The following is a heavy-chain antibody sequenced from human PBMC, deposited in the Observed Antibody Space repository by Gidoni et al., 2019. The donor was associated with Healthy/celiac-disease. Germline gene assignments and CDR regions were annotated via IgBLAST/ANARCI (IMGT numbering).Heavy chain of an antibody. CDR2: IIPILGIA. D-gene: IGHD1-26*01. Sequence: QVQLVQSGAEVKKPGSSVKVSCMASGGTFSSYAISWVRQAPGQGLEWMGRIIPILGIANYAQKFQGRVTITADKSTSTAYMELSSLRSEDTAVYYCASAWEHTAEYYYYYGMDVWGQGTTVTVSS. V-gene: IGHV1-69*04. J-gene: IGHJ6*02. CDR3: ASAWEHTAEYYYYYGMDV. CDR1: GGTFSSYA.